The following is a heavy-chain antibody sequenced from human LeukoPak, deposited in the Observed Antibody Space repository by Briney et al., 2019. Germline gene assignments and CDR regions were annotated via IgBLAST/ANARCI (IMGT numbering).Heavy chain of an antibody. CDR2: MNNDGRVI. CDR3: AREFEATGFWALDY. D-gene: IGHD3-16*01. J-gene: IGHJ4*02. V-gene: IGHV3-74*03. CDR1: GFTFGTYW. Sequence: PGGSLRLSCAASGFTFGTYWTHWVRHPPGKGLGWVSRMNNDGRVITYAASVKGRFTISRDNAKNTLYLQMNSLRAEDTAVYYCAREFEATGFWALDYWGQGTLVTASS.